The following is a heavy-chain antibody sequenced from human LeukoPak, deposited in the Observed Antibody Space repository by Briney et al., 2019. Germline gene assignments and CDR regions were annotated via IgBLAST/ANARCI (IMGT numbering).Heavy chain of an antibody. V-gene: IGHV4-34*01. CDR2: INHSGST. CDR3: YIVVVPAAEIDAFDI. D-gene: IGHD2-2*01. J-gene: IGHJ3*02. Sequence: SETLSLTCAVYGGSFSGYYWSWIRQPPGKGLEWIGEINHSGSTNYNPSLKSRVTISVDTSKNQFSLKLSSVTAADTAVYYCYIVVVPAAEIDAFDIWGQGTTVTVSS. CDR1: GGSFSGYY.